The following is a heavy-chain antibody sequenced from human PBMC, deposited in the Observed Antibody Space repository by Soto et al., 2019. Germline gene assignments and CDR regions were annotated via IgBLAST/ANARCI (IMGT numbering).Heavy chain of an antibody. J-gene: IGHJ6*02. CDR2: IYHSGST. D-gene: IGHD4-17*01. V-gene: IGHV4-4*02. CDR1: GGSISSSNW. Sequence: SETLSLTCAVSGGSISSSNWWSWVRQPQGKGLECIGEIYHSGSTNYNPSLKSRVTISVDKSKNQFSLKLSSVTAADTAVYYCARVDHGDYVPYYYGMDVWGQGTTVTVSS. CDR3: ARVDHGDYVPYYYGMDV.